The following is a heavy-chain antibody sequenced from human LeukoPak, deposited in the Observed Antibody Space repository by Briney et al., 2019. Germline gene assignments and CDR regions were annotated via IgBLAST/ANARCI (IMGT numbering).Heavy chain of an antibody. CDR2: IYYSGST. V-gene: IGHV4-59*01. D-gene: IGHD6-6*01. CDR1: GGSISSYY. J-gene: IGHJ6*02. CDR3: AKVSAARLYYYYGMDV. Sequence: SETLSLTCTVSGGSISSYYWSWIRQPPGKGLEWIGYIYYSGSTNYNPSLKSRVTISVDTSKNQFSLKLSSVTAADTALYYCAKVSAARLYYYYGMDVWGQGTTVTVSS.